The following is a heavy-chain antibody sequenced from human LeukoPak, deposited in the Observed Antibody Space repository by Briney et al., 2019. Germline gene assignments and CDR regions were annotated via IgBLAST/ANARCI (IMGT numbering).Heavy chain of an antibody. D-gene: IGHD3-10*01. CDR2: IKQDGSEK. CDR1: GFTFSSYS. Sequence: GSLRLSCAASGFTFSSYSMSWVRQAPGKGLEWVANIKQDGSEKYYVDSVKGRFTISRDNAKNSLYLQMNSLRAEDTAVYYCARPEGRYFDYWGQGTLVTVSS. CDR3: ARPEGRYFDY. V-gene: IGHV3-7*01. J-gene: IGHJ4*02.